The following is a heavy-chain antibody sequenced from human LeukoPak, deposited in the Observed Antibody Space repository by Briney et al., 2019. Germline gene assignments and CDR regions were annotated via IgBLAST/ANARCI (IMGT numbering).Heavy chain of an antibody. CDR1: GGSISSGSYY. CDR3: ASLRGELHSFDY. CDR2: MHYSGNT. J-gene: IGHJ4*02. Sequence: PSETLSLTCTVSGGSISSGSYYWGWIRQPPGKGLEYIGSMHYSGNTYYNPSLKSRVTFSMDTSKNQFSLKLSFVTAAGTAMFYCASLRGELHSFDYWGQGTLVTVSS. D-gene: IGHD3-10*01. V-gene: IGHV4-39*01.